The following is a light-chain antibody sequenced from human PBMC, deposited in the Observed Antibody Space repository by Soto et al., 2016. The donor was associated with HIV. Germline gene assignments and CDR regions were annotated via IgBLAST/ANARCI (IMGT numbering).Light chain of an antibody. CDR3: QQYKTYPLT. J-gene: IGKJ4*01. V-gene: IGKV1-33*01. CDR1: QDISNY. CDR2: DAS. Sequence: DIQMTQSPSSLSASVGGRVTITCQASQDISNYLNWYQQKPGKAPKLLIYDASNLETGVPSRFSGSGSGTDFTFTISSLQPEDFATYFCQQYKTYPLTFGGGTKVQIK.